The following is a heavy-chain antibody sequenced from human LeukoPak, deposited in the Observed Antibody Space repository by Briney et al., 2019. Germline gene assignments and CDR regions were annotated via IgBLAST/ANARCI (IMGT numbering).Heavy chain of an antibody. CDR1: GFSSSSYE. D-gene: IGHD5-18*01. J-gene: IGHJ6*03. V-gene: IGHV3-48*03. CDR2: ISSSGSTI. CDR3: ARCRYSFDLYYYYYYMDV. Sequence: GGSLRLSCAASGFSSSSYEMNWVRQAPGKGLEWVSYISSSGSTIYYADSVKGRFTISRDNAKNSLYLQMNSLRAEDTAVYYCARCRYSFDLYYYYYYMDVWGKGTTVTVSS.